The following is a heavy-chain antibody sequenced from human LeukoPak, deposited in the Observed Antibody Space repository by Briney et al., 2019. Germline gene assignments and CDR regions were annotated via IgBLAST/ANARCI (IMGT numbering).Heavy chain of an antibody. D-gene: IGHD3-3*02. V-gene: IGHV6-1*01. CDR1: GDSVSSNSAS. Sequence: SQILSLTCAISGDSVSSNSASWTWIRQSPSRGLEWLGRTYYRSEWYSDYAVSVRSRITINSDTSNNQFSLHLNSVTPEDTAVYYCARGTSRAFNYWGQGTLVTVSS. CDR3: ARGTSRAFNY. J-gene: IGHJ4*02. CDR2: TYYRSEWYS.